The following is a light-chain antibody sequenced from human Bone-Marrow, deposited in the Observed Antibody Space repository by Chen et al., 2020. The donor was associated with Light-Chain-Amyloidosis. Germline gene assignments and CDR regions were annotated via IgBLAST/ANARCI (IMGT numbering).Light chain of an antibody. V-gene: IGLV2-23*02. CDR3: SSYVGRDTVV. J-gene: IGLJ3*02. CDR1: NFGTFDP. Sequence: QSALTQPASVSGSPGQAVTISCSNFGTFDPVSWYQRHPDKAPKVIIYEDTKRPSGISYRFSASKSYDTASLTISGLQYDDEADYYCSSYVGRDTVVFGGGTKLTVL. CDR2: EDT.